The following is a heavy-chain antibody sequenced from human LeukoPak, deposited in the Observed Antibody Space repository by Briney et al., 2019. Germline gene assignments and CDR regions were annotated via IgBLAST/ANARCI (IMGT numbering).Heavy chain of an antibody. V-gene: IGHV4-34*01. CDR1: GGSFSDYY. CDR3: ARSLGLRFLEWLPDY. CDR2: INHSGST. Sequence: SETLSLTCAVYGGSFSDYYWSWIRQPPGKGLEWIGQINHSGSTNYNPSLKSRVTISVDTSKNQFSLKLSSVTAADTAVYYCARSLGLRFLEWLPDYWGQGTLVTVSS. J-gene: IGHJ4*02. D-gene: IGHD3-3*01.